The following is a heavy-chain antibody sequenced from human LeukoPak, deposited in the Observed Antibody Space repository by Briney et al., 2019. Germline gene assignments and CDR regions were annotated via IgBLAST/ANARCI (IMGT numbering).Heavy chain of an antibody. Sequence: ASVKVSCKASGYTFTTHYMHWVRQAPGQGLEWMGIINPSGGTTNYAQKFQGRVTMTRDTSTTTLYMEPSSLRSEDTAVYYCARGRPGSGWSFDYWGQGTLVTVSS. CDR3: ARGRPGSGWSFDY. V-gene: IGHV1-46*01. CDR2: INPSGGTT. CDR1: GYTFTTHY. D-gene: IGHD6-19*01. J-gene: IGHJ4*02.